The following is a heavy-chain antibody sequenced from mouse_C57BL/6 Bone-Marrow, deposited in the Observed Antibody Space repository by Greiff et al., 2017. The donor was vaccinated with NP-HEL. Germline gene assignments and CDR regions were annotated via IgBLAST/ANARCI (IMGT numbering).Heavy chain of an antibody. V-gene: IGHV1-52*01. CDR2: IDPSDSET. CDR1: GYTFTSYW. D-gene: IGHD1-1*01. J-gene: IGHJ4*01. CDR3: ARNGFDYAMDY. Sequence: VQLQQSGAELVRPGSSVKLSCKASGYTFTSYWMHWVKQRPIQGLEWIGNIDPSDSETHYNQKFKDKATLTVDKSSSTAYMQLSSLTSEDSAVYYCARNGFDYAMDYWGQGTSVTVSS.